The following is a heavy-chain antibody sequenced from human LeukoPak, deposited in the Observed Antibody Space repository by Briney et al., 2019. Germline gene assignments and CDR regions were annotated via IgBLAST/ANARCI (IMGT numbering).Heavy chain of an antibody. CDR3: ARAGYSSGWSSFDY. V-gene: IGHV4-59*01. Sequence: PSETLSLTCAVYGGSFSSYYWSWIRQPPGKGLEWIGYIYYSGSTNYNPSLKSRVTISVDTSKNQFSLKLSSVTAADTAVYYCARAGYSSGWSSFDYWGQGTLVTVSS. CDR2: IYYSGST. CDR1: GGSFSSYY. J-gene: IGHJ4*02. D-gene: IGHD6-19*01.